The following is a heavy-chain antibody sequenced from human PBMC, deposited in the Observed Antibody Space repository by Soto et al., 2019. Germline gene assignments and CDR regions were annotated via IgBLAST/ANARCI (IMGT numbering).Heavy chain of an antibody. CDR1: GYTFTGYY. CDR3: ARVRVGGRWLQFIWFDP. Sequence: SVKVSCKASGYTFTGYYMHWVRQAPGQGLEWMGWINPNSGGTNYAQKFQGRVTMTRDTSISTAYMELSRLRSDDTAVYYCARVRVGGRWLQFIWFDPWGQGTLVTVSS. CDR2: INPNSGGT. V-gene: IGHV1-2*02. D-gene: IGHD3-16*01. J-gene: IGHJ5*02.